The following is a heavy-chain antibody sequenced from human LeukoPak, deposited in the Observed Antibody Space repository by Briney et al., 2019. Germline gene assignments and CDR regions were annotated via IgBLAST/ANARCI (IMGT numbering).Heavy chain of an antibody. J-gene: IGHJ5*01. CDR3: ARDANAGYSVNWFDP. V-gene: IGHV3-7*03. CDR1: GFTFSRHW. D-gene: IGHD5/OR15-5a*01. Sequence: GGSLRLSCAASGFTFSRHWMSWVRQAPGKGLEWVANIKQDGSEKHYVDSVKGRFTISRDNAKNSLYLQLDSLRAEDTAIYYCARDANAGYSVNWFDPWGQGTLVTVSS. CDR2: IKQDGSEK.